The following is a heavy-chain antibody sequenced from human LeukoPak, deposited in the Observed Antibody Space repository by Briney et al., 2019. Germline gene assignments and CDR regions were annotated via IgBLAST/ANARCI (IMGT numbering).Heavy chain of an antibody. J-gene: IGHJ3*02. D-gene: IGHD3-3*01. Sequence: SETLSLTCTVSGVSISSGGYYWSWIRQHPGKGLEWIGYICYSGSTYYNPSLKSRVTISVDTSKNQFSLKLSSVTAADTAVYYCARGGASYYDFWSGYYSGAFDIWGQGTMVTVSS. CDR1: GVSISSGGYY. V-gene: IGHV4-31*03. CDR2: ICYSGST. CDR3: ARGGASYYDFWSGYYSGAFDI.